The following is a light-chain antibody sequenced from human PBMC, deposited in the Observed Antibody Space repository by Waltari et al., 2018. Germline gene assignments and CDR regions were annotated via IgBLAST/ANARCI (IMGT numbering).Light chain of an antibody. CDR1: QSLVHSDGNTY. CDR2: KVS. J-gene: IGKJ4*01. CDR3: MQGTHWPAFT. V-gene: IGKV2-30*02. Sequence: DVVMTQSPLSLSVALGQPASIYCRSSQSLVHSDGNTYLNWFQQRQGQSPRRLFYKVSNPDPGFRDRFSGSGSGSDFTLKISRVEAEDVGVYDCMQGTHWPAFTFGGGTKVEIK.